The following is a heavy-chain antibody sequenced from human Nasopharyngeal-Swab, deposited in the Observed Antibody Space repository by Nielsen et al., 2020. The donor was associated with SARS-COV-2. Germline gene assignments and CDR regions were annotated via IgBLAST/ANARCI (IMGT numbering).Heavy chain of an antibody. Sequence: SQTLSLTCAVYSGSFSGYYWSWIRQPPGKGLEWIGEINHSGSTNYNPSLKSRVTISVDTSKNQFSLKLSSVTAADTAVYYCARGAGSSGWYVVDYWGQGTLVTVSS. V-gene: IGHV4-34*01. CDR1: SGSFSGYY. CDR2: INHSGST. J-gene: IGHJ4*02. D-gene: IGHD6-19*01. CDR3: ARGAGSSGWYVVDY.